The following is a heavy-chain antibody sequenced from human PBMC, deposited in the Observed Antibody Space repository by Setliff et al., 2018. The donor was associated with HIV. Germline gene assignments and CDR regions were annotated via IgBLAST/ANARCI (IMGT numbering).Heavy chain of an antibody. Sequence: SETLSLTCTVSGGSIKSYYWSWIRQAPGKGLEWIGYIYYNGNTNYNPSLKSRITISVDTSKNQFSLKVTSVTAADTAVYYCMRGRSITIFGVAYFDFWGQGTQVTVSS. CDR1: GGSIKSYY. D-gene: IGHD3-3*01. V-gene: IGHV4-59*08. CDR3: MRGRSITIFGVAYFDF. J-gene: IGHJ4*02. CDR2: IYYNGNT.